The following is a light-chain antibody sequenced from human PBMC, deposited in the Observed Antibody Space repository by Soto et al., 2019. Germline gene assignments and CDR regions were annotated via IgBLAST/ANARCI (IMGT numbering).Light chain of an antibody. J-gene: IGLJ1*01. CDR1: GSDVGAHNF. Sequence: QSGLTQPASVPGSPGQSITISCTGTGSDVGAHNFVSWYQQHPGKAPKIMIYEVSNRPSGVSDRFSGSKSGNTASLTISGLQAEDEADYYCNSYTNAAARVFGTGTKVTVL. CDR3: NSYTNAAARV. V-gene: IGLV2-14*01. CDR2: EVS.